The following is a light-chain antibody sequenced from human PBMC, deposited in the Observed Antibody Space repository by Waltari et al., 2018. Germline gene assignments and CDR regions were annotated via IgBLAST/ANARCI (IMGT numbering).Light chain of an antibody. V-gene: IGKV3-15*01. CDR3: QQYNNWPLT. CDR2: GAS. J-gene: IGKJ4*01. CDR1: QSIGSD. Sequence: EIVITQSPATLSVSPGERATLPCRASQSIGSDLAWYQQTPGQAPRLLIYGASTRATGIPARFSGSGSGTEFTLTISSLQSEDIAVYYCQQYNNWPLTFGGGAKVEIK.